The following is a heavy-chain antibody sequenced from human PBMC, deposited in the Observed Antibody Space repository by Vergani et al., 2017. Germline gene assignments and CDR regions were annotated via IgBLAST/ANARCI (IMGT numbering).Heavy chain of an antibody. Sequence: EVNLLESGGGLVQPGESLKISCKGSEYSFGNYWIGWVRQMPGKGLEWMGIIYPADSDTRYSPSFQGQVTISADKSISTAFLQWDSLKASDTALYYCARHTTYTDSWGQGTLVTVSS. D-gene: IGHD1-1*01. CDR3: ARHTTYTDS. CDR2: IYPADSDT. V-gene: IGHV5-51*01. CDR1: EYSFGNYW. J-gene: IGHJ4*02.